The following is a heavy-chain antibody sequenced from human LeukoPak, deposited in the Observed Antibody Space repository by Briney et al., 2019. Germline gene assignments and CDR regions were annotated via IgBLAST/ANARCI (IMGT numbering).Heavy chain of an antibody. CDR3: AREKNDYGDYVGYYGMDV. J-gene: IGHJ6*02. CDR1: GFTFSSYG. V-gene: IGHV3-30*03. CDR2: ISYDGSNK. D-gene: IGHD4-17*01. Sequence: GGSLRLSCAASGFTFSSYGMHWVRQAPGKGLEWVAVISYDGSNKYYADSVKGRFTISRDNSKNTLYLQMNSLRAEDTAVYYCAREKNDYGDYVGYYGMDVWGQGTTVTVSS.